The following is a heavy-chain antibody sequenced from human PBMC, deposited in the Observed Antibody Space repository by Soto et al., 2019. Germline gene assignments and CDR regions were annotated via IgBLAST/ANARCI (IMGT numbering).Heavy chain of an antibody. CDR3: ARELGTGGLFDY. J-gene: IGHJ4*02. V-gene: IGHV3-33*01. CDR1: GVTFRGYG. CDR2: ILYEGSNK. D-gene: IGHD2-8*02. Sequence: PVGSLIVSCTAAGVTFRGYGMHGVRQAPGKGLKWVAVILYEGSNKYYADSVKVRFTISRDNYKNTVYLQMNSLRAEDTAVYYCARELGTGGLFDYWGQGALVTVS.